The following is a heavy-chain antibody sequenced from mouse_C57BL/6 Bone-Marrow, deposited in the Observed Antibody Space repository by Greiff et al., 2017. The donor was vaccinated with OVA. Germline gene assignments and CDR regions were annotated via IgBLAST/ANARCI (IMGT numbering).Heavy chain of an antibody. CDR2: INPGSGGT. V-gene: IGHV1-54*01. CDR1: GYAFTNYL. CDR3: ARDYDYDWFAY. Sequence: VQLKESGAELVRPGTSVKVSCKASGYAFTNYLIEWVKQRPGQGLEWIGVINPGSGGTNYNEKFKGKATLTADKSSSTAYMQLSSLTSEDSAVYFCARDYDYDWFAYWGQGTLVTVSA. D-gene: IGHD2-4*01. J-gene: IGHJ3*01.